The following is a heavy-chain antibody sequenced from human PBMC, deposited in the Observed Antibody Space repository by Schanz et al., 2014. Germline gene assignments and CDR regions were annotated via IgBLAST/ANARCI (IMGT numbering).Heavy chain of an antibody. D-gene: IGHD2-15*01. V-gene: IGHV1-3*03. CDR3: ARDRLECSAGCYSVEVFEI. CDR2: INTASGNT. J-gene: IGHJ4*02. CDR1: GYTFTDYP. Sequence: QGQLVQSGAEVKKPGASVKVSCKASGYTFTDYPINWVRQAPGRRLEWMGWINTASGNTRYSEAFQGRVTMTRDTSTSTAYMELSGLRSEDTAVDYCARDRLECSAGCYSVEVFEIWGQGTLVIVSS.